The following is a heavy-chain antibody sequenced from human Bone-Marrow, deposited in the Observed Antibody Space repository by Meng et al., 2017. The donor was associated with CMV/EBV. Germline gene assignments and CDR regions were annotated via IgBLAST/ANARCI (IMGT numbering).Heavy chain of an antibody. Sequence: ASVKVSCKASGGTFSSYAISWVRQAPGQGLEWMGWISAYNGNTDYAQKFQGRVSMTTDSSTSTAFMELRSLRSDDTAVYYCARDTLNWNFDYWGQGTLVTVSS. CDR2: ISAYNGNT. D-gene: IGHD1-1*01. V-gene: IGHV1-18*01. CDR1: GGTFSSYA. CDR3: ARDTLNWNFDY. J-gene: IGHJ4*02.